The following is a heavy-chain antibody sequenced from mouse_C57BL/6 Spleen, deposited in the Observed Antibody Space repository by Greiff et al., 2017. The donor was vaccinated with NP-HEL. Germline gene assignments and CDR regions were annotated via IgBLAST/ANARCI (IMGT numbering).Heavy chain of an antibody. CDR1: GYTFTSYW. D-gene: IGHD1-1*01. CDR2: IYPGSGST. CDR3: ARRGVVEGNFDY. Sequence: QVQLQQPGAELVKPGASVKMSCKASGYTFTSYWITWVKQRPGQGLEWIGDIYPGSGSTNYNEKFKSKATLTVDTSSSTAYMQLSSLTSEDSAVYYCARRGVVEGNFDYWGQGTTLTVSS. J-gene: IGHJ2*01. V-gene: IGHV1-55*01.